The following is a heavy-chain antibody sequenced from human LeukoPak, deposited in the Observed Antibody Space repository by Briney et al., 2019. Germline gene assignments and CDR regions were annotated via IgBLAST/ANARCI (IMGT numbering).Heavy chain of an antibody. CDR3: ARGVVRGDYYYIDV. Sequence: GASVKVSCKASGYTFSGYYMHWVRQAPGQGLEWMGWIDPDSGGTNYAQKFQGRVTMTRDTSISTVYMEVSRLRFDDTAVYYCARGVVRGDYYYIDVWGKGTTATISS. D-gene: IGHD3-10*01. CDR2: IDPDSGGT. J-gene: IGHJ6*03. V-gene: IGHV1-2*02. CDR1: GYTFSGYY.